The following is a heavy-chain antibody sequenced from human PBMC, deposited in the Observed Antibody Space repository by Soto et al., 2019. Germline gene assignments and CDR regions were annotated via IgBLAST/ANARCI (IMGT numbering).Heavy chain of an antibody. J-gene: IGHJ4*02. V-gene: IGHV3-23*01. CDR3: AKNWDTTFSSSSH. Sequence: EVQLLESGGGLVQPGGSLRLSCAASGFTFTTYAMSWVRQAPGKGLEWVSAISGSAGSTYYADSVKGRFTISRDNSKNTLYLQMNSLRAEDTPVYYCAKNWDTTFSSSSHWGQGTLVSVSS. CDR1: GFTFTTYA. D-gene: IGHD6-6*01. CDR2: ISGSAGST.